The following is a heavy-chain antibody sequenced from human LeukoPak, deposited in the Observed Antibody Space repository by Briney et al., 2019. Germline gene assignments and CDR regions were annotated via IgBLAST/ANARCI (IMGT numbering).Heavy chain of an antibody. D-gene: IGHD5-18*01. CDR2: IIPIFGTA. V-gene: IGHV1-69*06. CDR1: GGTFSSYA. Sequence: SVKVSCKASGGTFSSYAISWVRQATGQGLEWMGGIIPIFGTANYAQKFQGRVTITADKSTSTAYMELSSLRSEDTAVYYCASGGYSYGYGERYFDYWGQGTLVTVSS. CDR3: ASGGYSYGYGERYFDY. J-gene: IGHJ4*02.